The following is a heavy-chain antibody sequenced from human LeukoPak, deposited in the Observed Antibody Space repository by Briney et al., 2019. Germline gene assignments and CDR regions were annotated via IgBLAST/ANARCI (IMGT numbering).Heavy chain of an antibody. D-gene: IGHD6-19*01. CDR2: IYTRGST. CDR3: ARHPRAGTPWAFDI. CDR1: GGSISSYY. J-gene: IGHJ3*02. Sequence: SETLSLTCTVSGGSISSYYWSWIRQPPGKGLEWIGYIYTRGSTNYNPSLKSRVTISVDTSKNQFSLKLSSVTAADTAVYYCARHPRAGTPWAFDIWGQGTMVTVSS. V-gene: IGHV4-4*09.